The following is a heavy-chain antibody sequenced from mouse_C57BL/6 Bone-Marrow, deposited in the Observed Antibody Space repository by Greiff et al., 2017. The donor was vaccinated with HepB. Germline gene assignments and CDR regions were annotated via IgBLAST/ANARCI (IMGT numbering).Heavy chain of an antibody. J-gene: IGHJ1*03. V-gene: IGHV5-15*01. Sequence: EVHLVESGGGLVQPGGSLKLSCAASGFTFSDYGMAWVRQAPRKGPEWVAFISNLAYSIYYADTVTGRFTISRENAKNTLYLEMSSLRSEDTAMYYCARPFDVWGTGTTVTVSS. CDR1: GFTFSDYG. CDR3: ARPFDV. CDR2: ISNLAYSI.